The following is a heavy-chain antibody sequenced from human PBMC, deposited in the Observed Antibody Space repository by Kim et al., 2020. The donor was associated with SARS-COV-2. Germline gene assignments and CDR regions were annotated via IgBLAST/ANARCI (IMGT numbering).Heavy chain of an antibody. D-gene: IGHD6-13*01. J-gene: IGHJ6*02. CDR3: AGGPYSSSWYPYDYYYYYGMDV. CDR1: GYTFTSYD. V-gene: IGHV1-8*01. Sequence: ASVKVSCKASGYTFTSYDINWVRQATGQGLEWMGWMNPNSGNTGYAQKFQGRVTMTRNTSISTAYMELSSLRSEDTAVYYCAGGPYSSSWYPYDYYYYYGMDVWGQGTTVTVSS. CDR2: MNPNSGNT.